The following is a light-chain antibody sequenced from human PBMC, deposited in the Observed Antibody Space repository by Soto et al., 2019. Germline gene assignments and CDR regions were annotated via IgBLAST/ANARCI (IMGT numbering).Light chain of an antibody. CDR2: DAS. V-gene: IGKV3-11*01. J-gene: IGKJ2*01. Sequence: EIVLTQSPATLSLSPGERATLSCSASQSVISYLAWYQQKPGQAPRLLIYDASNRATGIPARFSGSGSGTDFTLTISSLEPEDFAVYYCQQRSNGPPYTFGQGTKLEIK. CDR3: QQRSNGPPYT. CDR1: QSVISY.